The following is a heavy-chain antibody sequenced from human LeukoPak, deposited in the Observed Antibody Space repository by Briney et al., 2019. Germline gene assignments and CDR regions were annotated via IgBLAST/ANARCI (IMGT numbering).Heavy chain of an antibody. V-gene: IGHV4-59*08. D-gene: IGHD6-19*01. CDR2: ISYSGST. Sequence: PSETLSLTCTVSGGSISSYYWSWIRQTPGKGLEWIGYISYSGSTNYNPSLKSRVTISVDTSKNQFSLKLSSVTAADTAVYYCARHGMAVAATSWLDPWGQGTLVTVSS. CDR1: GGSISSYY. J-gene: IGHJ5*02. CDR3: ARHGMAVAATSWLDP.